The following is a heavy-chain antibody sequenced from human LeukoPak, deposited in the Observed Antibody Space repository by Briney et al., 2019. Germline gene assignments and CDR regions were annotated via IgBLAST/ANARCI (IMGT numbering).Heavy chain of an antibody. V-gene: IGHV4-39*01. CDR1: GGSISRSSYY. Sequence: SETLSLTCTVSGGSISRSSYYWGWIRQPPGKGLEWIGSIYYSGSTYYNPSLKSRVTISVDTSKNQFSLKLSSVTAADTAVYYCARRQVYSGYDRGNYFDYWGQGTLVTVSS. CDR3: ARRQVYSGYDRGNYFDY. J-gene: IGHJ4*02. CDR2: IYYSGST. D-gene: IGHD5-12*01.